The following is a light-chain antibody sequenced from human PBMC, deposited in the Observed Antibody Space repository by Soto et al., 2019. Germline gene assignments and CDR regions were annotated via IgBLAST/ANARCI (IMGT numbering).Light chain of an antibody. V-gene: IGKV3-11*01. CDR1: QSVGDY. CDR3: QQRGNLYT. J-gene: IGKJ2*01. CDR2: DAS. Sequence: EIVLTQSPATLSLSLGERATLSCRASQSVGDYLAWYQQQPCQPPRLLISDASNRAAGIPARFSGSGSGTDFTLTISSLEPEDFAVYYCQQRGNLYTFGQGTKLEIK.